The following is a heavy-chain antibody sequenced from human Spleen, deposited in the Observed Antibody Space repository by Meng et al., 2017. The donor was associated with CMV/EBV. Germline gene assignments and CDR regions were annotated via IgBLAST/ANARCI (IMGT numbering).Heavy chain of an antibody. Sequence: SETLSLTCNVSGGSVSSGSYFWSWVRQPPGKGLEYIGYIDYSGITDYNPSLKSRVIISLDTSKNQFSLKLSSVTAADTAVYYCARGQPFWSGYNVWGQGTTVTVSS. V-gene: IGHV4-61*01. D-gene: IGHD3-3*01. CDR1: GGSVSSGSYF. CDR2: IDYSGIT. J-gene: IGHJ6*02. CDR3: ARGQPFWSGYNV.